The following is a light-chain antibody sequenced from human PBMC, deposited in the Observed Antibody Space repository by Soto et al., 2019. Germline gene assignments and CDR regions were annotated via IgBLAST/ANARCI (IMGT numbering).Light chain of an antibody. CDR3: QQYGSTPFT. Sequence: EIVLTQSPGTLYLSPGERATLSCRASQSVSSSYLAWYQQKPGQAPRLRIYGASSMATGIPDRFSGRGSGTDFPLTICRREPEDCAVYYCQQYGSTPFTFIPGTKVDI. CDR2: GAS. V-gene: IGKV3-20*01. J-gene: IGKJ3*01. CDR1: QSVSSSY.